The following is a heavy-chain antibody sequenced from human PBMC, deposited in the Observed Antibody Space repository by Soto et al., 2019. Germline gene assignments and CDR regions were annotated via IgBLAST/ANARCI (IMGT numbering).Heavy chain of an antibody. V-gene: IGHV4-59*01. Sequence: QVQLQESGPGLVKPSETLSLTCTVSGGSISSYYWSWIRQPPGKGLEWIGYIYYSGSTNYNPSLKSRVTISVDTSKNQLSLKLSSVTAADTAVYYCARDSVGYCSGGSCYPAANFDYWGQGTLVTVSS. D-gene: IGHD2-15*01. CDR3: ARDSVGYCSGGSCYPAANFDY. CDR1: GGSISSYY. CDR2: IYYSGST. J-gene: IGHJ4*02.